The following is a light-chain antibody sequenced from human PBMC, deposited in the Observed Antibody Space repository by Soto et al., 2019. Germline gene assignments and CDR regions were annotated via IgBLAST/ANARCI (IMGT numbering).Light chain of an antibody. CDR3: TAWDDSLNAVV. V-gene: IGLV1-44*01. CDR1: SSNVGSNT. CDR2: SSN. J-gene: IGLJ2*01. Sequence: QSVLTQPPSASGTPGQRVTISCSGSSSNVGSNTVNWYQQLPGTAPKLLIYSSNQRPSGVPDRFAGSKSGTSASLAISGLQSEDEADYYCTAWDDSLNAVVFGRGTKLTGL.